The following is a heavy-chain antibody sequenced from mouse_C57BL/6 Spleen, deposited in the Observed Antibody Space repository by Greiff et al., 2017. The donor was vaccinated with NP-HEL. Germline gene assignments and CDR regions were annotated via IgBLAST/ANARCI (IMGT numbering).Heavy chain of an antibody. D-gene: IGHD2-5*01. Sequence: DVKLVESGGGLVKPGGSLKLSCAASGFTFSSYTMSWVRQTPEKRLEWVATISGGGGNTYYPDSVKGRFTISRDNAKNTLYLQMSSLRSEDTALYYCARPYYSNPYAMDYWGQGTSVTVSS. J-gene: IGHJ4*01. CDR1: GFTFSSYT. CDR2: ISGGGGNT. V-gene: IGHV5-9*01. CDR3: ARPYYSNPYAMDY.